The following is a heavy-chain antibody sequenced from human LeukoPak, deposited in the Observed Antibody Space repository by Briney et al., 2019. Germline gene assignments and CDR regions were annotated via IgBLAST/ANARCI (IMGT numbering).Heavy chain of an antibody. J-gene: IGHJ4*02. V-gene: IGHV3-30-3*01. CDR1: GFTFSSYA. Sequence: PGRSLRLSCAASGFTFSSYAMHWVRQAPGKGLEWVAVISYDGSNKYCADSVKGRFTISRDNSKNTLYLQMNSLRAEDTAVYYCARDAYYYDSSGERGYFDYWGQGTLVTVSS. D-gene: IGHD3-22*01. CDR3: ARDAYYYDSSGERGYFDY. CDR2: ISYDGSNK.